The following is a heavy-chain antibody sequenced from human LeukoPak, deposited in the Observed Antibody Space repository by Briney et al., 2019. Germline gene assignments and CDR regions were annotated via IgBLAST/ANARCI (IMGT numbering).Heavy chain of an antibody. D-gene: IGHD3-10*01. V-gene: IGHV3-74*01. CDR3: ARGRAGNYYNHNDY. Sequence: PGGSLRLSCAASGFTISGYWMHWVRQAPGKGLVWVSRISGDESITAYADSVKGRFTISRDNAKNTLYLQMNSLRAEDTAVYYCARGRAGNYYNHNDYWGQGTLVTVSS. CDR1: GFTISGYW. CDR2: ISGDESIT. J-gene: IGHJ4*01.